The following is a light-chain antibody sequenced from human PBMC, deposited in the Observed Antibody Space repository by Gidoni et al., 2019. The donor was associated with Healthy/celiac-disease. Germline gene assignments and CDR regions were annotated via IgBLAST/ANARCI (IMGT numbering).Light chain of an antibody. V-gene: IGKV3-20*01. CDR1: QSVSSSY. CDR2: GAS. CDR3: QQYGSSMYT. Sequence: EFALTQSPGTLSLSPGERATLSRSASQSVSSSYLAWYQQKPGQAPRLLIYGASSRATGIPDRFSGSGSGTDFTLTISRLEPEEFAVYYCQQYGSSMYTFGQGTKLEIK. J-gene: IGKJ2*01.